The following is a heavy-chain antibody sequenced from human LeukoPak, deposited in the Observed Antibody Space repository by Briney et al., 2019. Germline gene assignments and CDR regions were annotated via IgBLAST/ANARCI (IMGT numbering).Heavy chain of an antibody. CDR1: GGTFSSYA. J-gene: IGHJ4*02. CDR2: IIPILGIA. D-gene: IGHD3-10*01. V-gene: IGHV1-69*04. CDR3: AEGGYYGSGSYSGPFDY. Sequence: ASVKVSCKASGGTFSSYAISWVRQAPGQGLEWMGRIIPILGIANYAQKFQGRVTITADKSTSTAYMELSSLRSEDTAVYYCAEGGYYGSGSYSGPFDYWGQGTLVTVSS.